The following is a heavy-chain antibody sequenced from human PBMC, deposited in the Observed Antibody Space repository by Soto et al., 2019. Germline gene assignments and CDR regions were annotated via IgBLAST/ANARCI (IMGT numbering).Heavy chain of an antibody. Sequence: GGSLRLSCAASGFTFSSYEMIWVRQAPGKGLEWVSYISGSGYTSDGGPTIHYADSLKGRFTISRNNAKSSLYLQMNSLRVEDTAVYYCARVSQSFIEYFQHWGQGTLVTVSS. CDR3: ARVSQSFIEYFQH. CDR2: ISGSGYTSDGGPTI. CDR1: GFTFSSYE. V-gene: IGHV3-48*03. D-gene: IGHD3-16*02. J-gene: IGHJ1*01.